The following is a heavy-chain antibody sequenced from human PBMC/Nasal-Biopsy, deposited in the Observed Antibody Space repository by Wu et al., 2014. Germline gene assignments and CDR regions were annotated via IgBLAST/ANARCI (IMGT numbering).Heavy chain of an antibody. Sequence: LRLSCATSGFTFSTYSMIWVRQAPGKGLEWVSSISGSSNYIYYADSVKGRFTISRDNANNSLYLLMNSLRVDDTAVYFCARCNPTCLHGAEEYWGRGTLVTVSS. V-gene: IGHV3-21*01. CDR1: GFTFSTYS. CDR2: ISGSSNYI. CDR3: ARCNPTCLHGAEEY. J-gene: IGHJ4*01. D-gene: IGHD2/OR15-2a*01.